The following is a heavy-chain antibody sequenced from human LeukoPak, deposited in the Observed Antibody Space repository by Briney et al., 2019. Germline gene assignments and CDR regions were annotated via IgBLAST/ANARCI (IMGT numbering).Heavy chain of an antibody. CDR2: IIPIFGTA. CDR3: ARNLGEDSSGYYGY. D-gene: IGHD3-22*01. Sequence: SVKVSFKASGGTFSSYAISWVRQAPGQGLEWMGGIIPIFGTANYAQKFQGRVTITADESASTAYMELSSLRSEDTAVYYCARNLGEDSSGYYGYWGQGTLVTVSS. CDR1: GGTFSSYA. J-gene: IGHJ4*02. V-gene: IGHV1-69*13.